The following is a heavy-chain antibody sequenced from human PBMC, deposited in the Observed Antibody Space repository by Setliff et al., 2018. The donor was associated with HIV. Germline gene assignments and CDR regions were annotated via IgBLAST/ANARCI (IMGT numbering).Heavy chain of an antibody. Sequence: PGGSLRLSCAASGFTFSDYWMHWVRQAPGKGLEWVASISPDGSRNHCVGSVKGRFTASRDNAKSSLYLQMHGQRAEDTGVYYCVREIGLTMIPFSQNYYYMDVWGKGATVTVSS. V-gene: IGHV3-7*01. D-gene: IGHD3-22*01. CDR2: ISPDGSRN. J-gene: IGHJ6*03. CDR3: VREIGLTMIPFSQNYYYMDV. CDR1: GFTFSDYW.